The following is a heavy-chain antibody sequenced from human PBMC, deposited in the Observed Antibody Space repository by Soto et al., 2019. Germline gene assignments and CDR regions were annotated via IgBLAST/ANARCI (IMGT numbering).Heavy chain of an antibody. CDR2: MRHARTTT. CDR3: TRGPRDDSSGTGAQ. D-gene: IGHD1-1*01. V-gene: IGHV3-74*01. Sequence: VGTLRLSWFLPVFTFSMYWMHYVLQVTGHRPFSGTPMRHARTTTNYPSSIRGLFTISRDNSNTTLNLHLNTLKPDDTAIYYCTRGPRDDSSGTGAQWGQGTPVTVSS. J-gene: IGHJ4*02. CDR1: VFTFSMYW.